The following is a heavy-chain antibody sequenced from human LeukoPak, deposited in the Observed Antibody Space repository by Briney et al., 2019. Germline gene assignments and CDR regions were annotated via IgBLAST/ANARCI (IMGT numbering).Heavy chain of an antibody. CDR3: ASHYGDYAHPGYFDY. D-gene: IGHD4-17*01. CDR2: ISGSGSGGSK. J-gene: IGHJ4*02. CDR1: GFTFSRYA. Sequence: PGGSLRLSCAASGFTFSRYAMSWVRQDPGKGLEWFSAISGSGSGGSKYYGDSVKGRFIISRDNSKNTLYLQMNSLRAEDTAIYYCASHYGDYAHPGYFDYWGQGTLVTVSS. V-gene: IGHV3-23*01.